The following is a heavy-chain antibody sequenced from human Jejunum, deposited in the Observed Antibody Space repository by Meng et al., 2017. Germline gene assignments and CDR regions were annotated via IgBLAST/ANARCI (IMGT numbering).Heavy chain of an antibody. CDR3: ARGHFDKYFDS. V-gene: IGHV4-61*01. D-gene: IGHD3-22*01. J-gene: IGHJ4*02. CDR1: GGSVNSGSYY. Sequence: VQLQEAGPGRVSPSETLSLTCTISGGSVNSGSYYWSWIRQPPGKGLEWIGYMYFSGSTNYNASLKSRVTISVDTSKKQFSLKLTSVTAADTAVYYCARGHFDKYFDSWGQGTLVTVSS. CDR2: MYFSGST.